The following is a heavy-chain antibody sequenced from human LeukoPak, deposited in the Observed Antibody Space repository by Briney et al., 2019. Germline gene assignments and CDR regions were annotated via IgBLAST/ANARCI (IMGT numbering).Heavy chain of an antibody. J-gene: IGHJ6*03. CDR1: GFTFSSYS. Sequence: GGSLRLSCAASGFTFSSYSMNWVRQAPGKGLKWVSYISGSSGTIYYADSVKGRFTISRDNAKSSLYLQMNSLRAEDTAVYYCARRSEFGVLYYMDVWGKGTTVTVSS. CDR3: ARRSEFGVLYYMDV. CDR2: ISGSSGTI. V-gene: IGHV3-48*01. D-gene: IGHD3-16*01.